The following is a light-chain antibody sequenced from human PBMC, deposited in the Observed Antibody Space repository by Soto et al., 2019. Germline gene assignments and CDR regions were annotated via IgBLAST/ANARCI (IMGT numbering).Light chain of an antibody. V-gene: IGKV4-1*01. Sequence: DIVMTQSPDSLAVSLGERATINCKSSQTVLYSANNRNYLTGYQQKPGQPPKLLIYWASTREVGVPDRFSGSGSGTDFTLTISSLQAEDVAFYYCQQYYSIPPTFGQGTKVEIK. J-gene: IGKJ1*01. CDR1: QTVLYSANNRNY. CDR3: QQYYSIPPT. CDR2: WAS.